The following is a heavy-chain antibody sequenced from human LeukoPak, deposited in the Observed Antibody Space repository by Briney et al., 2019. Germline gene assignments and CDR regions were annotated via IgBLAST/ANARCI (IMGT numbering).Heavy chain of an antibody. CDR2: ISGSGGST. CDR1: GFTFSSCA. Sequence: GGSLRLSCAASGFTFSSCAMSRVRQAPGKGLEWVSDISGSGGSTYYADSVKGRFTISRDNPKNTLYLQMSSLRAEDTAVYYCAKAVTADFFDYWGQGTLVTVSS. J-gene: IGHJ4*02. V-gene: IGHV3-23*01. D-gene: IGHD2-21*02. CDR3: AKAVTADFFDY.